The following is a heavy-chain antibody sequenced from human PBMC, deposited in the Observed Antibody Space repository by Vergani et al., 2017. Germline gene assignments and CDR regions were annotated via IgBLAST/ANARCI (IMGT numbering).Heavy chain of an antibody. J-gene: IGHJ5*02. V-gene: IGHV1-8*01. Sequence: QVQLVQSGDELKKPGASVTVSCKASGYTFTSYDINWVRQATGQGLEWMGWMNPNSGNKGYAQKCQGRVTMTRNTSISTAYMELSSLRSEDTAVYYCATLLGYCSSTSCPTGWFDPWGQGTLVTVSS. CDR1: GYTFTSYD. CDR3: ATLLGYCSSTSCPTGWFDP. D-gene: IGHD2-2*01. CDR2: MNPNSGNK.